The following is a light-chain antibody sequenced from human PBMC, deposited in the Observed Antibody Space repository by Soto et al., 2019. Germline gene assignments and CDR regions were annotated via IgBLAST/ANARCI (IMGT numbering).Light chain of an antibody. CDR1: QSVTNNC. Sequence: EIVLTQSPGTLSFSPGEGATLSCRASQSVTNNCLAWCKQKPGQAPRLLIYGELSRANGIPDRFSGSGSGTDFTLTISRLAPDDFAMYYCQQYRSLPRTFGQGTKVDVK. CDR2: GEL. V-gene: IGKV3-20*01. CDR3: QQYRSLPRT. J-gene: IGKJ1*01.